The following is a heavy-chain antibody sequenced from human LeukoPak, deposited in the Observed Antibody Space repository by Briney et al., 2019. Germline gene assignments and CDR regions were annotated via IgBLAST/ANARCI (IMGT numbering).Heavy chain of an antibody. CDR3: ASNGYSYGGGIDY. V-gene: IGHV4-4*07. CDR1: GGSISSYY. CDR2: IYTSGST. J-gene: IGHJ4*02. D-gene: IGHD5-18*01. Sequence: PSETLSLTCTVSGGSISSYYWSWIRQPAGKGLEWIGRIYTSGSTNYNPSLKSRVTISVDKSKNQFSLKLSSVTAADTAVYYCASNGYSYGGGIDYWGQGTLVTVSP.